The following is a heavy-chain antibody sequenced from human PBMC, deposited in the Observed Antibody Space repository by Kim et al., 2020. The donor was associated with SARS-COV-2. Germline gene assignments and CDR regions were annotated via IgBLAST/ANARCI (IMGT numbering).Heavy chain of an antibody. CDR2: IGPYGAT. D-gene: IGHD2-15*01. V-gene: IGHV4-34*01. CDR1: GGSFSDYY. CDR3: ARGLSGGGVVALGY. Sequence: SETLSLTCAVYGGSFSDYYYIWIRQPPGEGLEWVGEIGPYGATNYNPSLKSRITISVDTSKNQFSLNLNSVTAADTAVYYCARGLSGGGVVALGYWGQGTLVTVSS. J-gene: IGHJ4*02.